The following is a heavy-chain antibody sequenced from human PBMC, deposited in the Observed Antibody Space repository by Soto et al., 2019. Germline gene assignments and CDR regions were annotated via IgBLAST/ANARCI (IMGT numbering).Heavy chain of an antibody. CDR1: GFTFSNAW. J-gene: IGHJ6*02. Sequence: GGSLRLSCAASGFTFSNAWMSWVRQSPGKGLEWVGRIKSKTDGGTTDYAAPVKGRFTISRDDSKNTLYLQMNSLKTEDTAVYYCTTGYSYGDYYYYGMDVWGQGTTVTVSS. CDR2: IKSKTDGGTT. D-gene: IGHD5-18*01. CDR3: TTGYSYGDYYYYGMDV. V-gene: IGHV3-15*01.